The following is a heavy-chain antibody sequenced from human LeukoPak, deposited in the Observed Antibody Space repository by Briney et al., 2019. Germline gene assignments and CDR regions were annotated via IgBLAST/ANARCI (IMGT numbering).Heavy chain of an antibody. CDR3: AKIRVRGVHYFDY. CDR2: IWSDGINK. J-gene: IGHJ4*02. Sequence: GGSLRLSCAASGFTFSNYGIHWVRQAPGKGLEWVAVIWSDGINKYYVDSVKGRFAISRDNSKSTLYLQMNSLRPEGTAVYYCAKIRVRGVHYFDYWGQGTQVTVPS. CDR1: GFTFSNYG. V-gene: IGHV3-33*03. D-gene: IGHD3-10*01.